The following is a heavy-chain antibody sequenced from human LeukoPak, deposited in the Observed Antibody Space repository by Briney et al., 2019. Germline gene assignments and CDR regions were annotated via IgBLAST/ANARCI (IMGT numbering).Heavy chain of an antibody. CDR3: ARGRRRVYDYVWGSYRYNYFDY. CDR2: ISYDGSNK. Sequence: GRSLRLSCAASGFTFSSYGMHWVRQAPGKGLEWVAVISYDGSNKYYADSVKGRFTISRDNAKNSLYLQMNSLRAEDTAVYYCARGRRRVYDYVWGSYRYNYFDYWGQGTLVTVSS. J-gene: IGHJ4*02. CDR1: GFTFSSYG. D-gene: IGHD3-16*02. V-gene: IGHV3-30*03.